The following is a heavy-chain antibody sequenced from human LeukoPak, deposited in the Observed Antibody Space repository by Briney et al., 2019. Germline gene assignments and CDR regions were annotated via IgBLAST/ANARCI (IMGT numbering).Heavy chain of an antibody. D-gene: IGHD3-22*01. CDR3: ARWVGYYDSSGYYRYYFDY. CDR1: GFTFSSYS. CDR2: ISSSSSTI. V-gene: IGHV3-48*01. Sequence: GGSLRLSCAASGFTFSSYSMNWVRQAPGKGLEWVSYISSSSSTIYYSDSVKGRFTISRDNAKNSLYLQMNSPRAEDTAVYYCARWVGYYDSSGYYRYYFDYWGQGTLVTVSS. J-gene: IGHJ4*02.